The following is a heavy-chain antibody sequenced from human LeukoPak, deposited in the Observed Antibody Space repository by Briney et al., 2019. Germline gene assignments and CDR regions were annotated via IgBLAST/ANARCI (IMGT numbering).Heavy chain of an antibody. J-gene: IGHJ4*02. CDR3: ARRPTYYDSSGNFDY. Sequence: SGTLSLSCTVSGGSISSSSYYWGWIRQPPGKGLEWIGSIYYSVSTYYNPSLKSRVTISVDTSKNQFSLKLSSVTAADTAVYYCARRPTYYDSSGNFDYWGQGTLVTVSS. V-gene: IGHV4-39*01. CDR1: GGSISSSSYY. D-gene: IGHD3-22*01. CDR2: IYYSVST.